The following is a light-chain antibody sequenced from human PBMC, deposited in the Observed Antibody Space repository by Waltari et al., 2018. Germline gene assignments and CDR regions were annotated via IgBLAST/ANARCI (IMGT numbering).Light chain of an antibody. CDR3: QSYDSSLRI. V-gene: IGLV1-40*01. Sequence: QSVLTHPPSVSGAPGQTVTISCTGSSSHIGADYTVHWSQQLPGTAPKLLIYATNNRPSGVPARFSGSKSGTSASLAITGLQPADEATYFCQSYDSSLRIVGGGTKLTVL. CDR2: ATN. J-gene: IGLJ2*01. CDR1: SSHIGADYT.